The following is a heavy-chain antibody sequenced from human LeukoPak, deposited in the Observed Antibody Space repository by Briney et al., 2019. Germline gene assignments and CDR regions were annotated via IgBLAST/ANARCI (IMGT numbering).Heavy chain of an antibody. D-gene: IGHD3-10*01. V-gene: IGHV1-2*02. Sequence: GASVKVSCKASGYTFTGYYMHWVRQAPGQGLEWMGWINPNSGGTNYAQKFQGRVTMTRVTSISTAYMELSRLRSDDTAVYYCARAGLWFGESSFSYWGQGTLVTVSS. CDR3: ARAGLWFGESSFSY. J-gene: IGHJ4*02. CDR2: INPNSGGT. CDR1: GYTFTGYY.